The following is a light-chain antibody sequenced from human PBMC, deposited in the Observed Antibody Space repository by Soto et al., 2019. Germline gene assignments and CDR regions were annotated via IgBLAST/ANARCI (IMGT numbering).Light chain of an antibody. CDR2: AAS. J-gene: IGKJ5*01. Sequence: IPLAQSPSSLSAAVGHRVTXTIRASQGISSYLAWYQQKPGKAPKLLIYAASTLQSGVPSRFSGSGSGTDFTLTISSLQPEDFATYYCQQLNSYPITFGQGTRLEIK. CDR3: QQLNSYPIT. V-gene: IGKV1-9*01. CDR1: QGISSY.